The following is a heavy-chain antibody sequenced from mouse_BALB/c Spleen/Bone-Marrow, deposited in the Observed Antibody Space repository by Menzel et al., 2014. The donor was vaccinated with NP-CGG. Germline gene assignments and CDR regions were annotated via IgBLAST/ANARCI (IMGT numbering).Heavy chain of an antibody. J-gene: IGHJ3*01. D-gene: IGHD2-14*01. V-gene: IGHV14-3*02. CDR3: ATYYRYDRRFAY. CDR2: IDPANGNT. Sequence: VQLQQSGAELVKPGASVKLSCTASGFNIKDTYMHWVKPRPEQGPEWIGRIDPANGNTKYDPKFQGKATITADTSSNTAYLQLSSLTSEDTAVYYCATYYRYDRRFAYWGQGTLVTVSA. CDR1: GFNIKDTY.